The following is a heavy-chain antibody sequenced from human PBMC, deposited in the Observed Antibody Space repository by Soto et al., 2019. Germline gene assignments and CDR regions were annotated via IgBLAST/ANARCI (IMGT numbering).Heavy chain of an antibody. V-gene: IGHV1-18*04. D-gene: IGHD6-6*01. CDR3: ARGGRYSSSSEVSI. J-gene: IGHJ4*02. Sequence: QVQLVQSGAEMKRPGASVKVSCKASGYTFTSYGFTWVRQAPGQGLEWMGWISAYNGNTNYAQKLQGRVTMTTDTSTSTAYMELRSLRFDDTAVYYCARGGRYSSSSEVSIWGQGTLVTVSS. CDR1: GYTFTSYG. CDR2: ISAYNGNT.